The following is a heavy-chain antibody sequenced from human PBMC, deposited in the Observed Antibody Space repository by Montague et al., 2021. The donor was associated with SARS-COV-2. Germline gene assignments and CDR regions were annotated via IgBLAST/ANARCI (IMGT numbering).Heavy chain of an antibody. V-gene: IGHV4-31*03. D-gene: IGHD2-15*01. CDR1: GGSISSGGYY. Sequence: TLSLTCTVSGGSISSGGYYWSWIRQHPGKGLDWIGYIYYSGSTYYNPSLKSRVTISVYTSKNQFSLKLSSVTAADTALYYCARLTAGYCSGGSCSWGTGFDYWGQGTLVTVSS. CDR2: IYYSGST. CDR3: ARLTAGYCSGGSCSWGTGFDY. J-gene: IGHJ4*02.